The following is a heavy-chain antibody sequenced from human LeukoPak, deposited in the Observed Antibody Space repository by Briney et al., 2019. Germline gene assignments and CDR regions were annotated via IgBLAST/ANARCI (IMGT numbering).Heavy chain of an antibody. J-gene: IGHJ4*02. CDR2: IYSGGST. D-gene: IGHD3-10*01. Sequence: GGSLRLSCAASGFTVSSNYMSWVRQAPGKGLEWVSVIYSGGSTYYADSVKGRFTISRDNSKNTLYLQMNSLRAEDTAVYYCAKDLVTGSLDYWGLGTLVTVSS. CDR3: AKDLVTGSLDY. CDR1: GFTVSSNY. V-gene: IGHV3-53*01.